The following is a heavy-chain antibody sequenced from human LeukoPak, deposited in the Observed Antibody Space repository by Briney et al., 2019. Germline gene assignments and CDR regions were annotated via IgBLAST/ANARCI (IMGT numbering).Heavy chain of an antibody. J-gene: IGHJ4*02. V-gene: IGHV3-23*01. CDR2: ISGSGGST. D-gene: IGHD5-24*01. CDR3: AKSGYNRFDY. Sequence: PGGSLRLSCAASGFTFSGYAMTWVRQAPGQGLEWVSTISGSGGSTYYADSVKGRFTISRDNSKNTLYLQMNSLRVEDTAVYYCAKSGYNRFDYWGQGTLVTVSS. CDR1: GFTFSGYA.